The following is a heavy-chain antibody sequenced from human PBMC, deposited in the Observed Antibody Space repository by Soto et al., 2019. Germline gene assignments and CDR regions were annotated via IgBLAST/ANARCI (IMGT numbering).Heavy chain of an antibody. CDR2: INHSGST. CDR1: GGSFSGYY. Sequence: SETLSLTCAVYGGSFSGYYWSWIRQPPGKGLEWIGEINHSGSTNYNPSLKSRVTISVDTSKNQFSLKLSSVTAADTAVYYCARVPGGPIPLDYWGQGTLVTVSS. J-gene: IGHJ4*02. D-gene: IGHD2-15*01. CDR3: ARVPGGPIPLDY. V-gene: IGHV4-34*01.